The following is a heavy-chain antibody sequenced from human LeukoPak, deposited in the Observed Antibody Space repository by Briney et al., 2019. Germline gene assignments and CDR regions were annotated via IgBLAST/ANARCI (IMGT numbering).Heavy chain of an antibody. J-gene: IGHJ4*02. CDR3: AGTGYDRTFDY. Sequence: SETLSLTCTVSGGSISSYYWSWIRQPPGKGLEWIGYIYYSGSTNYNPSLKSRVTISVDTSKNQFSLKLSSVTAADTAVYYCAGTGYDRTFDYWGQGTLVTVSS. CDR1: GGSISSYY. V-gene: IGHV4-59*01. CDR2: IYYSGST. D-gene: IGHD3-22*01.